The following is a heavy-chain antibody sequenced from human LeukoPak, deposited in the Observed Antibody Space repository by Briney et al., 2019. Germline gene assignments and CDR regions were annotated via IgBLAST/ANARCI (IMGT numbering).Heavy chain of an antibody. CDR3: AGGTGFIIKD. V-gene: IGHV3-7*03. J-gene: IGHJ4*02. D-gene: IGHD3-9*01. CDR1: GFTFSLYW. Sequence: GGSLRLSCAASGFTFSLYWMNWVRRAPGKGLEWVANIKQDGSEKNYVDSVKGRFTISRDNAKNSPYLQMNNLRVEDAAMYYCAGGTGFIIKDWGQGTLVTVSS. CDR2: IKQDGSEK.